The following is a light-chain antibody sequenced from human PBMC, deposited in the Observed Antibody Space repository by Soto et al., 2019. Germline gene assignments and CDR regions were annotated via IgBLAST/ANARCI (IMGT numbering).Light chain of an antibody. CDR2: AAS. CDR3: QQYYSYPRT. J-gene: IGKJ4*01. CDR1: QTISGY. V-gene: IGKV1-39*01. Sequence: DIQMTQSPSSLSASVGDRVTITCRASQTISGYLNWYQQKPGKAPELLIYAASYLGNGVPSRFSGSGSGTDFTLTISCLQSEDFATYYCQQYYSYPRTFGGGTKVDIK.